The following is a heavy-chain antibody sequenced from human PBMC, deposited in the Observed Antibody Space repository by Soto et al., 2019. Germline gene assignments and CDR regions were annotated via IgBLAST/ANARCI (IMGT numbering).Heavy chain of an antibody. CDR3: ANRDTSMVTRYYYGMDV. V-gene: IGHV3-23*01. J-gene: IGHJ6*01. Sequence: EVQLLESGGGLVQPGGSLRLSCAASGFTFSSYDMSWVRQAPGKGLEWVSAISGSGSNKYYADSVRGRFTISRDNSKNTLYLQMNSLRAEDTAVYYCANRDTSMVTRYYYGMDVW. CDR1: GFTFSSYD. CDR2: ISGSGSNK. D-gene: IGHD5-18*01.